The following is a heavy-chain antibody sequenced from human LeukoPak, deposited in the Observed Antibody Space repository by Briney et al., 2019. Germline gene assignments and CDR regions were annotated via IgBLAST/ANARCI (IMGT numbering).Heavy chain of an antibody. J-gene: IGHJ5*02. CDR2: IYYSGST. CDR1: GRSISSSSYY. Sequence: PSETLSLTCTVSGRSISSSSYYWGWIRQPPGKGMEWIVSIYYSGSTYYNPSLKSRVTISVDTSKNQFSLKLSSVTAADTAVYYCAREALMAWFDPWGQGTLVTVSS. D-gene: IGHD5-24*01. CDR3: AREALMAWFDP. V-gene: IGHV4-39*07.